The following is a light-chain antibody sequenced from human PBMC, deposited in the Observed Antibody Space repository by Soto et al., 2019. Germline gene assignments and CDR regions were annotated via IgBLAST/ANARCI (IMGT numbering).Light chain of an antibody. CDR2: DVS. J-gene: IGLJ3*02. V-gene: IGLV2-14*01. CDR3: CSYTVATPRDGRV. Sequence: QSVLTQPASVSGSPGQSITISCTGTSSDVGGYNYVSWYQQHPGKAPEVIIYDVSYRPSGVSNRFSGSKSGNTASLTISGLQAEDEADYYCCSYTVATPRDGRVFGGGTKLTVL. CDR1: SSDVGGYNY.